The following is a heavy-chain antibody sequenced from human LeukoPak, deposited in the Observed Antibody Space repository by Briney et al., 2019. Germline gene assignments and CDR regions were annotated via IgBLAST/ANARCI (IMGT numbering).Heavy chain of an antibody. V-gene: IGHV3-7*01. CDR3: ARVPVLVTYYYDSSGYYFDY. J-gene: IGHJ4*02. CDR1: GFTFSSYW. CDR2: IKQDGSEK. Sequence: GGSLRLSCAASGFTFSSYWMSWVRQAPGKGLESVANIKQDGSEKYYVDSVKGRFTISRDNAKNSLYLQMNSLRAEDTAVYYCARVPVLVTYYYDSSGYYFDYWGQGTLVTVSS. D-gene: IGHD3-22*01.